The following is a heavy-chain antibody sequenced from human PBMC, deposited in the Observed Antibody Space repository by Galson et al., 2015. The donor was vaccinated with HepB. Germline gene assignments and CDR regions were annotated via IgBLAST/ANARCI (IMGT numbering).Heavy chain of an antibody. Sequence: SCAASRFTFSTYWMHWVRQAPGKGLEWVASIKPDGTVQVYVDSVKGRFTISRDNAKNSLSLQMNSLRVEDTAVYYCARDRDGGWSYDCWGQGTLVTVSS. CDR2: IKPDGTVQ. CDR3: ARDRDGGWSYDC. J-gene: IGHJ4*02. V-gene: IGHV3-7*03. D-gene: IGHD6-19*01. CDR1: RFTFSTYW.